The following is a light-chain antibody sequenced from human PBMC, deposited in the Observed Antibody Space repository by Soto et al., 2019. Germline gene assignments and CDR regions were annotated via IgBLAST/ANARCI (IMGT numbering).Light chain of an antibody. CDR1: QSVLYRSNNKNY. CDR2: WAS. CDR3: QQYYNTPLT. V-gene: IGKV4-1*01. Sequence: DIVMTQSPNSLAVSLGERATIICKSSQSVLYRSNNKNYLAWYQQKPGQPPKLLIYWASTRESVVPDRFTGSGYGTDFTLTISSLQTEDVAVYYCQQYYNTPLTFGGGTKVEIK. J-gene: IGKJ4*01.